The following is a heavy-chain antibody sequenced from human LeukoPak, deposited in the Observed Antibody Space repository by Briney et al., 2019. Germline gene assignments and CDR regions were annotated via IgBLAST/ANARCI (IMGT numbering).Heavy chain of an antibody. CDR1: GFSFGNAW. D-gene: IGHD1-1*01. CDR3: VRESRPGGAMGLYHNLDY. Sequence: GGSLRLSCAASGFSFGNAWMSWVRQTPGKGLEWVANIKDDGTEKNLVDSVKGRFTISRDNTKNLLFLEMNNLRGDDTAIYYCVRESRPGGAMGLYHNLDYWGQGTLVAVSS. J-gene: IGHJ4*02. CDR2: IKDDGTEK. V-gene: IGHV3-7*01.